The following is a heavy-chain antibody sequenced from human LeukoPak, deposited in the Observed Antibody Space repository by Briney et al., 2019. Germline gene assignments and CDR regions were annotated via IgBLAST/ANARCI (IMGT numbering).Heavy chain of an antibody. CDR2: INHSGST. D-gene: IGHD3-16*01. CDR3: ARGSFMITFGGVPHRWFDP. J-gene: IGHJ5*02. CDR1: GGSFGGYY. V-gene: IGHV4-34*01. Sequence: PSETLSLTCAVYGGSFGGYYWSWIRQPPGKGLEWIGEINHSGSTNYNPSLKSRVTISVDTSKNQFSLKLSSVTAADTAVYYCARGSFMITFGGVPHRWFDPWGQGTLVTVSS.